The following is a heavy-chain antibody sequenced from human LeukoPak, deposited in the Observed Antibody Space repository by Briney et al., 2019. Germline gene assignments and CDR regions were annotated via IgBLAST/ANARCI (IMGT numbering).Heavy chain of an antibody. CDR2: FYNSGRS. D-gene: IGHD3-16*01. CDR1: GGSISSGSYY. J-gene: IGHJ4*02. V-gene: IGHV4-61*09. Sequence: PSQTLSLTCTASGGSISSGSYYWSWIRQPAGKGLEWIGYFYNSGRSTYNPSLKSRVTISADTSKNHFSLKLNSVTTADTAVYYCTRGAGWLIDYWGQGILVTVSS. CDR3: TRGAGWLIDY.